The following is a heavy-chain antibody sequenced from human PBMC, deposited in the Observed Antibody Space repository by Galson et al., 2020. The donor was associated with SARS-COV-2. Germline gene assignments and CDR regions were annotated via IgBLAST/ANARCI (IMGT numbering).Heavy chain of an antibody. V-gene: IGHV3-33*01. D-gene: IGHD2-21*02. CDR3: ARDPPGAYCGGDCSNDAFDI. J-gene: IGHJ3*02. CDR2: IWYDGSNK. CDR1: GFTFSSYG. Sequence: GESLKISCAASGFTFSSYGMHWVRQAPGKGLEWVAVIWYDGSNKYYADSVKGRFTISRDNSKNTLYLQMNSLRAEDTAVYYCARDPPGAYCGGDCSNDAFDIWGQGTMVTVSS.